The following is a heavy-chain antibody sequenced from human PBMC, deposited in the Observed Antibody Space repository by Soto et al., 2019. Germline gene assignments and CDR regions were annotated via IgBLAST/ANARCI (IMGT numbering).Heavy chain of an antibody. CDR3: ARGYWISTSCLLEDCFDP. CDR1: GGTLSSYA. CDR2: IIPIFGTA. D-gene: IGHD2-2*01. J-gene: IGHJ5*02. Sequence: GASVKVSCKASGGTLSSYAISWVRQAPGQGLEWMGGIIPIFGTANYAQKFQGRVTITADESTSTAYMELSSLRSEDTAVYYCARGYWISTSCLLEDCFDPWGQGTLVNVSS. V-gene: IGHV1-69*13.